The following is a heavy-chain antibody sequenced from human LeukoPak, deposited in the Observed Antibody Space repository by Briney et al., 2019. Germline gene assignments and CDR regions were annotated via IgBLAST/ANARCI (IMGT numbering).Heavy chain of an antibody. CDR1: GFTFDDYA. CDR2: ISWNSGSI. V-gene: IGHV3-9*01. J-gene: IGHJ5*02. Sequence: GGSLRLSCAASGFTFDDYAMHWVRQGPGKGLEWVSGISWNSGSIGYADSVKGRFTISRDNAKNSLYLQMNSLRAEDTALYYCAKDRGSGSHNWFDPWGQGTLVTVSS. D-gene: IGHD1-26*01. CDR3: AKDRGSGSHNWFDP.